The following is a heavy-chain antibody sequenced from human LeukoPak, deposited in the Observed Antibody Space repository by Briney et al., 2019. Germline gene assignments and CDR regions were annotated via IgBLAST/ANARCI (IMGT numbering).Heavy chain of an antibody. V-gene: IGHV4-30-4*08. J-gene: IGHJ2*01. CDR1: GGSFNSYY. CDR3: ARGGKAAVRFDL. CDR2: IYYSGST. Sequence: KSSETLSLTCTVSGGSFNSYYWSWIRQPPGKGLEWIGYIYYSGSTYYNPSLKSRVTISVDTSKNQFSLKLSSVTAADTAVYYCARGGKAAVRFDLWGRGTLVTVSS. D-gene: IGHD2-15*01.